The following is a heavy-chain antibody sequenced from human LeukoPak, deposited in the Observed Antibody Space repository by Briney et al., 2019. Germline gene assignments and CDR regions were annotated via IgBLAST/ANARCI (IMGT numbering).Heavy chain of an antibody. D-gene: IGHD3-10*01. J-gene: IGHJ4*02. CDR3: ARASITMVRGVILFDY. CDR2: ISAYNGNT. V-gene: IGHV1-18*04. Sequence: ASVKVSCKASGYTFTSYGISWVRQAPGQGLEWMGWISAYNGNTNCAQKLQGRVTMTTDTSTSTAYMELRSLRSDDTAVYYCARASITMVRGVILFDYWGQGTLVTVSS. CDR1: GYTFTSYG.